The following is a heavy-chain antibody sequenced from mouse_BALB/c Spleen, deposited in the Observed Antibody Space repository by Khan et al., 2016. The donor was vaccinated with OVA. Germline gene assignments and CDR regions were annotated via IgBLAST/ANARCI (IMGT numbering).Heavy chain of an antibody. CDR1: GFTFSSFG. V-gene: IGHV5-6*02. CDR2: ISSGGSYT. Sequence: DVMLVESGGDLVKPGGSLKLSCAASGFTFSSFGMSWIRQTPDKRLEWVATISSGGSYTYYPDSVKGRFPISRDNAKNTLYLQMSSLKSEDTAMYYCARQYSNSFFEYWGQGTTLTVSS. CDR3: ARQYSNSFFEY. J-gene: IGHJ2*01. D-gene: IGHD2-5*01.